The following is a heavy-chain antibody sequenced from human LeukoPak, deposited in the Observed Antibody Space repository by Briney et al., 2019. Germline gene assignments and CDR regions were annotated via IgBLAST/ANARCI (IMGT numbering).Heavy chain of an antibody. CDR1: GFTLNSYW. J-gene: IGHJ3*02. CDR2: ISSSSSYI. V-gene: IGHV3-21*01. Sequence: GGSLRLSCAASGFTLNSYWMNWVRQAPGKGLEWVSSISSSSSYIYYADSVKGRFTISRDNAKNSLYLQMNSLRAEDTAVYYCARDGDYYDSRGDAFDIWGQGAMVTVAS. D-gene: IGHD3-22*01. CDR3: ARDGDYYDSRGDAFDI.